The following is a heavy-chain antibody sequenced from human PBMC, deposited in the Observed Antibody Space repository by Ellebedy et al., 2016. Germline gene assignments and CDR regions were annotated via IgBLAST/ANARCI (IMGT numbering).Heavy chain of an antibody. D-gene: IGHD6-19*01. CDR3: ARGPGSGWYSTYYYGMDV. CDR1: GGSFSGYY. J-gene: IGHJ6*02. CDR2: INHSGST. Sequence: GSLRLSXAVYGGSFSGYYWSWIRQPPGKGLEWIGEINHSGSTNYNPSLKSRVTISVDTSKNQFSLKLSSVTAADTAVYYCARGPGSGWYSTYYYGMDVWGQGTTVTVSS. V-gene: IGHV4-34*01.